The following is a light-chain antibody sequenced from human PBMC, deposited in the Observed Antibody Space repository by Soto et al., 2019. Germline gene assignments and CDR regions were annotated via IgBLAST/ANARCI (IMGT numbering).Light chain of an antibody. CDR3: SSYTGGNPSYV. CDR2: EVT. Sequence: QSALTQPPSASGSPGQSVTISCTGTSSDVGGYDYVSWYQQHPGKAPKLMIYEVTIRPSGVSDRFSGSKSGNTASLTVSGLQADDEAHYYCSSYTGGNPSYVFGTGTKVTVL. J-gene: IGLJ1*01. CDR1: SSDVGGYDY. V-gene: IGLV2-8*01.